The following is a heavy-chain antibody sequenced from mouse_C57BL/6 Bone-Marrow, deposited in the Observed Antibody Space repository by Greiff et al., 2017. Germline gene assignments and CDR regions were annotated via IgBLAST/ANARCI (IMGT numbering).Heavy chain of an antibody. Sequence: QVQLKESGPGLVQPSQSLSITCTVSGFSLTSYGVHWVRQSPGKGLEWLGVIWRGGSTDYTAAFMSRLSITKDNSKSQVFFKMNSLQADDTAIYYCAKIGIYYGNYDWFAYWGQGTLVTVSA. CDR1: GFSLTSYG. CDR3: AKIGIYYGNYDWFAY. J-gene: IGHJ3*01. D-gene: IGHD2-1*01. V-gene: IGHV2-5*01. CDR2: IWRGGST.